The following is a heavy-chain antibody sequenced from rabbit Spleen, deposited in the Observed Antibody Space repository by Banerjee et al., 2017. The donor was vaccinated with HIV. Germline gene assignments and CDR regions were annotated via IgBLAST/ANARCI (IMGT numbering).Heavy chain of an antibody. Sequence: QSLEESGGDLVKPGASLILPCTASGFSFSSGYDMCWVRQAPGKGLEWIAFIYAASSGSKYDAGWAEGRCFTTNTSSTTVVLQMTSLTAADTATYFCARDASSSFSSYGMDLWGQGTLVTVS. CDR2: IYAASSGSK. D-gene: IGHD8-1*01. CDR1: GFSFSSGYD. V-gene: IGHV1S40*01. J-gene: IGHJ6*01. CDR3: ARDASSSFSSYGMDL.